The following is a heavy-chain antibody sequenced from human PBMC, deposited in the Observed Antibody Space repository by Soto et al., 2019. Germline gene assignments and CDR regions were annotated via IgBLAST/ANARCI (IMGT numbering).Heavy chain of an antibody. CDR2: VYHTGTT. CDR1: GGSISSYY. J-gene: IGHJ6*02. Sequence: SETLSLTCTVSGGSISSYYWSWIRHLPGKGLEWIANVYHTGTTYYNPSLKSRVSMSVDTSQNQFSLILASVTAADTAVYYCARALVTDYNSRDYHYYFAMDVWGQGTSVTVSS. V-gene: IGHV4-59*06. CDR3: ARALVTDYNSRDYHYYFAMDV. D-gene: IGHD3-22*01.